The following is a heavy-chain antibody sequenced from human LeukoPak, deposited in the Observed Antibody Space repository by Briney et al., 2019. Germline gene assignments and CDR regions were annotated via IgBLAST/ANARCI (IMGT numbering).Heavy chain of an antibody. CDR3: ARVGIAVAAQVGAFDI. Sequence: SQTLSLTYAISGDSVSSNSAAWNWIRQSPSRGLEWLGRTYYRSKWYNDYAVSVKSRITINPDTSKNQFSLQLNSVTPEDTAVYYCARVGIAVAAQVGAFDIWGQGTMVTVSS. CDR2: TYYRSKWYN. J-gene: IGHJ3*02. CDR1: GDSVSSNSAA. V-gene: IGHV6-1*01. D-gene: IGHD6-19*01.